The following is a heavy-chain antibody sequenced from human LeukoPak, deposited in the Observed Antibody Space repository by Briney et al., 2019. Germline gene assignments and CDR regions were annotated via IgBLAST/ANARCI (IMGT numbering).Heavy chain of an antibody. Sequence: ASVKVSCKASGYTFTSYDINWVRQATGQGLEWMGWMNPNSGNTGYAQKFQGRVTITRNTSISTAYMELSSLRSEDTAVYYCARGYIYNFWSGYYYFDYWGQGTLVTVSS. CDR1: GYTFTSYD. CDR2: MNPNSGNT. V-gene: IGHV1-8*03. CDR3: ARGYIYNFWSGYYYFDY. D-gene: IGHD3-3*01. J-gene: IGHJ4*02.